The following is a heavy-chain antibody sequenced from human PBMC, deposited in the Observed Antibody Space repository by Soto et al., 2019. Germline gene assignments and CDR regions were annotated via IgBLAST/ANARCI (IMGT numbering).Heavy chain of an antibody. CDR1: GFTFSSYA. Sequence: GGSLRLSCAASGFTFSSYAMSWVRQAPGKGLEWVSAISGSGSSTYYADSVKGRFTISRDNSKNTLYLQMNSLRAEDTDVYYCAKGTSNSIAVAGLIDYWGEGTLVTVSS. CDR2: ISGSGSST. D-gene: IGHD6-19*01. V-gene: IGHV3-23*01. J-gene: IGHJ4*02. CDR3: AKGTSNSIAVAGLIDY.